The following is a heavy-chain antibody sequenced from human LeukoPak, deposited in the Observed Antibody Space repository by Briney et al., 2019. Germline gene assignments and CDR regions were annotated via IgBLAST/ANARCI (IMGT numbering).Heavy chain of an antibody. Sequence: GGSLRLSCAASGFTFSSYSMNWVRQAPGKGLEWVSSISSSSSYIYYADSVKGRFTISRDNAKNSLYLQMNSLRAEDTAVYYCATPLGVSGSSHVDPMLSYWGQGTLVTVSS. CDR1: GFTFSSYS. CDR2: ISSSSSYI. V-gene: IGHV3-21*01. D-gene: IGHD3-10*01. J-gene: IGHJ4*02. CDR3: ATPLGVSGSSHVDPMLSY.